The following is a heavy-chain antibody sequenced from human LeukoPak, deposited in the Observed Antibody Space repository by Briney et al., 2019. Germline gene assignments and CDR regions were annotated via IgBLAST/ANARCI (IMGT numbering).Heavy chain of an antibody. Sequence: GGSLRLSCAASGFTFSSCAMSWVRQAPGKGLEWVSTIIDSGNSIYYADSVTGRFTISRDNSKDTLFLQMHSLRPGDTAVYYCVREDTPATANYWGQGTLVTISS. V-gene: IGHV3-23*01. J-gene: IGHJ4*02. CDR2: IIDSGNSI. D-gene: IGHD2-21*02. CDR3: VREDTPATANY. CDR1: GFTFSSCA.